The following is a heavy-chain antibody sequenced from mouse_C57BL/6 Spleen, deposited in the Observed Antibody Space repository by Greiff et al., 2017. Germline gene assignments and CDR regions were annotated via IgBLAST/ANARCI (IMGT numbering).Heavy chain of an antibody. J-gene: IGHJ4*01. CDR2: IDPSDSET. Sequence: VQLQQPGAELVRPGSSVKLSCKASGYTFTSYWMHWVKQRPIQGLEWIGNIDPSDSETHYNQKFKDKATLTVDKSSSTAYMQLSSLTSEDSAVYYCARFYGSSHAMDYWGQGTSVTVSS. D-gene: IGHD1-1*01. V-gene: IGHV1-52*01. CDR3: ARFYGSSHAMDY. CDR1: GYTFTSYW.